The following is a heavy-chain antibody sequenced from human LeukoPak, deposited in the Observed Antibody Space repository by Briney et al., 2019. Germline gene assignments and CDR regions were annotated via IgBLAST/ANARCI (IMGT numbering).Heavy chain of an antibody. CDR1: GFTFSSYG. Sequence: EGSLRLSCAASGFTFSSYGMHWVRQASGKGLEWVAVIWYDGSNEYYADSMKGRFTISRDNSKNTLYLQMNSLRAEDTAVYYCTTGGWYDDSSGYYRVVYWGQGTLVTVSS. D-gene: IGHD3-22*01. J-gene: IGHJ4*02. V-gene: IGHV3-33*01. CDR3: TTGGWYDDSSGYYRVVY. CDR2: IWYDGSNE.